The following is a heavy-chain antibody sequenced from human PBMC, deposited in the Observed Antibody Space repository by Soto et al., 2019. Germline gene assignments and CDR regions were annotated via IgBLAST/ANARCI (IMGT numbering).Heavy chain of an antibody. V-gene: IGHV4-59*01. CDR2: IYYSGST. CDR1: GGSISSYY. CDR3: ARGIAVAGAVFDY. J-gene: IGHJ4*02. Sequence: QVQLQESGPGLVKPSETLSLTCTVSGGSISSYYWSWIRQPPGKGLEWIGYIYYSGSTNYNPSLRSRVTKSVHTSKHQFSLKLSSVTAADTAVYYCARGIAVAGAVFDYWGQGTLVTVSS. D-gene: IGHD6-19*01.